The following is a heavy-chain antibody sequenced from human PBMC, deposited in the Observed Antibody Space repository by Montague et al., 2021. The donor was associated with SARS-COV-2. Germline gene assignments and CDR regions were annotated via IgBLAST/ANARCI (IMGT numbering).Heavy chain of an antibody. Sequence: SLRLSCAASGFTFSSYEMNLVRQAPGKGLEWVSYISSSGSTIYYADSVKGRFSISRDNAKNSLYLQMNSLRAEDTAVYYCASNLFITIFGVVISSDAFDIWGQGTMVTVSS. CDR3: ASNLFITIFGVVISSDAFDI. CDR1: GFTFSSYE. V-gene: IGHV3-48*03. J-gene: IGHJ3*02. D-gene: IGHD3-3*01. CDR2: ISSSGSTI.